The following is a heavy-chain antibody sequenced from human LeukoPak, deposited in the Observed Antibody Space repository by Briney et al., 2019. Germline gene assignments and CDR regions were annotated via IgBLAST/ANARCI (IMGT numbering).Heavy chain of an antibody. CDR1: GGSINTNKYY. D-gene: IGHD3-3*01. J-gene: IGHJ3*01. Sequence: SEALSVTCSVSGGSINTNKYYWSCGRQARGKGLEWIVNICYIGNTNYNPSRKTPFSISISTSSNQFFLTRSSVAAADTAVYYCERSFGSKNAFDVWGQGRMVTVSS. V-gene: IGHV4-59*08. CDR3: ERSFGSKNAFDV. CDR2: ICYIGNT.